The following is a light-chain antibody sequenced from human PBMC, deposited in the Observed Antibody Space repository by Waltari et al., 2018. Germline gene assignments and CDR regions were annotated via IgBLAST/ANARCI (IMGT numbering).Light chain of an antibody. CDR3: QSYDSSLSGSI. CDR1: SSNIGAGYD. Sequence: QSGLTQPPSVSGAPGQRVTISCTGSSSNIGAGYDLHCYQLLPGTAPKLLIYGDNNRPSGVPDRFSASKSGTSASLAITGLQAKDEADYYCQSYDSSLSGSIFGGGTKLTVL. J-gene: IGLJ2*01. V-gene: IGLV1-40*01. CDR2: GDN.